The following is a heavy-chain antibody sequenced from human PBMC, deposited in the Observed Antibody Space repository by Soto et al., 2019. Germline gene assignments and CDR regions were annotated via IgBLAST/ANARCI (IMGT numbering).Heavy chain of an antibody. J-gene: IGHJ4*02. V-gene: IGHV4-59*01. CDR1: GGSISSFY. CDR3: GREDFWSGCGH. Sequence: PSETLSLTCTVSGGSISSFYWSWIRQPPGKGLEWIGYILHSGSTNYNPSLESRVTISLDASKNQFSLKLSSVTPADTAVYYCGREDFWSGCGHWGQGTQVTVS. D-gene: IGHD3-3*01. CDR2: ILHSGST.